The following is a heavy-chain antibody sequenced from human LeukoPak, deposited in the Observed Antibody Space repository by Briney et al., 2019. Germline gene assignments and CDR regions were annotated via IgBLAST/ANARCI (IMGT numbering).Heavy chain of an antibody. CDR2: INPNSGGT. V-gene: IGHV1-2*02. Sequence: ASVKVSCKASGYTFTGYYMHWVRQAPGQGLEWMGWINPNSGGTNYAQKFQGRVTMTRDTSISTAYMELSRLRSDDTAVYYCARDSPSSWSPPSYYYYHMDVWGKGTTVTVSS. CDR1: GYTFTGYY. CDR3: ARDSPSSWSPPSYYYYHMDV. D-gene: IGHD6-13*01. J-gene: IGHJ6*03.